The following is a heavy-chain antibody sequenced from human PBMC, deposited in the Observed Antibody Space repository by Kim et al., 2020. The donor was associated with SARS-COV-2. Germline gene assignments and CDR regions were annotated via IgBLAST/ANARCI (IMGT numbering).Heavy chain of an antibody. CDR2: N. J-gene: IGHJ4*02. D-gene: IGHD4-4*01. CDR3: TRGPYSDYFDY. V-gene: IGHV4-30-2*01. Sequence: NYYHPPRKRRATISVDRSKNQFSLTLTSVTAADTAVYYCTRGPYSDYFDYWGQGTLVTVSS.